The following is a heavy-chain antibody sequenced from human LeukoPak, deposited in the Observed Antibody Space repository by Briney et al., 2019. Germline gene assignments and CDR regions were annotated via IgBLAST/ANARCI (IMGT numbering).Heavy chain of an antibody. V-gene: IGHV1-18*04. J-gene: IGHJ3*02. CDR2: ISPYSGVT. Sequence: VASVKDSCMAPRYTFTTNGLSSVRQALEQGGEWMAWISPYSGVTKYAQELQGRLTVTTDTSTSTAYMELRSLRSDDTAVYYCARLRGGIYSSRDAFDIWGQGTMVTVSS. CDR1: RYTFTTNG. D-gene: IGHD6-19*01. CDR3: ARLRGGIYSSRDAFDI.